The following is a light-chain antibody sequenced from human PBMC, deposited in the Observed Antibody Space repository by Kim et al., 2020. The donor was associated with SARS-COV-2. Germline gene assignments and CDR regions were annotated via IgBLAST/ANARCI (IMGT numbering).Light chain of an antibody. J-gene: IGKJ1*01. CDR2: DAS. V-gene: IGKV1-5*01. CDR3: QEHKSNPRT. Sequence: DIQMTQSPSTLSASVGDRVTITCRASQSISIWLAWYQQKPGKAPNLLIYDASNLESGVPSRFSGSGSGTEFTLTISSLQPDDFATYYCQEHKSNPRTFGQGTKLDIK. CDR1: QSISIW.